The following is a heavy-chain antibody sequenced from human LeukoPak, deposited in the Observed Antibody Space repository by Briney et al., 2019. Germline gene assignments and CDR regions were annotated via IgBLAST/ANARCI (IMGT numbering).Heavy chain of an antibody. Sequence: PGGSLRLSCAASGFTFSTYVVNWVRQAPGKGLEWVSTITGSGGSTYYADSVKGRFTISRDNSKNTLYLQMNSLRAEDTAVYYCASSVVRGVYYYYYGMDVWGQGTTVTVSS. J-gene: IGHJ6*02. D-gene: IGHD3-10*01. CDR2: ITGSGGST. CDR3: ASSVVRGVYYYYYGMDV. V-gene: IGHV3-23*01. CDR1: GFTFSTYV.